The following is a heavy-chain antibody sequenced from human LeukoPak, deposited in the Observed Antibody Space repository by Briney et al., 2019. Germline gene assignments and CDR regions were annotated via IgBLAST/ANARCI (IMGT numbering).Heavy chain of an antibody. CDR2: MWSDGSNK. J-gene: IGHJ4*02. V-gene: IGHV3-33*08. Sequence: QAGGSLRLSCAASGFTFSRYGMHWVRQAPGKGLEWVAVMWSDGSNKYYADSVKGRFTISRDNSKKTLSLQMNSLRAEDTAIYHCARETGLRTFDYWGQGTLVTVSS. CDR3: ARETGLRTFDY. CDR1: GFTFSRYG. D-gene: IGHD4-17*01.